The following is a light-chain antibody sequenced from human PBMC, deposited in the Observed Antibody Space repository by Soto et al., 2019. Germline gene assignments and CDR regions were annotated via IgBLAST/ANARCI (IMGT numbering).Light chain of an antibody. Sequence: QSVLTQPPSASGTPGQRVIISCSGSSSNIGSNTVNWYQQLPGTAPKLLIHSNDQRPAGVPDRFSGSESGTSASLAISGLQPDDEAIYYCATWDDNLDGGVFGGGTKLTVL. CDR3: ATWDDNLDGGV. V-gene: IGLV1-44*01. J-gene: IGLJ3*02. CDR1: SSNIGSNT. CDR2: SND.